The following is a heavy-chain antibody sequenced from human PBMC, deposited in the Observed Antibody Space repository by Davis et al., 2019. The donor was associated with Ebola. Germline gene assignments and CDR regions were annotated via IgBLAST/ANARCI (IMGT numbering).Heavy chain of an antibody. J-gene: IGHJ6*03. Sequence: MPSESLSLTCTVSGGSISSYYWSWIPQPSGKRLEWIGYIYYSGSNNYNPSLKSRVTISVDTFKNQFSLKLSSVTAADTAVYYCARGRSSPRYYYYYMDVWGKGTTVTVSS. CDR2: IYYSGSN. CDR3: ARGRSSPRYYYYYMDV. V-gene: IGHV4-59*01. D-gene: IGHD2-2*01. CDR1: GGSISSYY.